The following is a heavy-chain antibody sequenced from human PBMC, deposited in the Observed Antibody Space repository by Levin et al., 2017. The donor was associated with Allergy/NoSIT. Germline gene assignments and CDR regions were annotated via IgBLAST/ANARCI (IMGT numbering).Heavy chain of an antibody. Sequence: SGPTLVKPTQTLTLTCTFSGFSLSTSGMCVSWIRQPPGKALEWLALIDWDDDKYYSTSLKTRLTISKDTSKNQVVLTMTNMDPVDTATYYCARARYYYGSGNMLFDPWGQGTLVTVSS. CDR2: IDWDDDK. V-gene: IGHV2-70*01. CDR1: GFSLSTSGMC. D-gene: IGHD3-10*01. J-gene: IGHJ5*02. CDR3: ARARYYYGSGNMLFDP.